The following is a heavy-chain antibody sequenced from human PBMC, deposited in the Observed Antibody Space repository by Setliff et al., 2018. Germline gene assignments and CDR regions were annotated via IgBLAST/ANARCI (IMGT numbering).Heavy chain of an antibody. Sequence: SETLSLTCTVSGGSIRSSTHYWGWIRQPPGKGLEWIGTIYYSGLTYYTPSLRSRATISVDTSKNRFSLQLSSATAADTAVYYCAGYQGSGSNYKVVNWFDPWGQGTLVTVS. V-gene: IGHV4-39*02. CDR1: GGSIRSSTHY. CDR2: IYYSGLT. J-gene: IGHJ5*02. D-gene: IGHD3-10*01. CDR3: AGYQGSGSNYKVVNWFDP.